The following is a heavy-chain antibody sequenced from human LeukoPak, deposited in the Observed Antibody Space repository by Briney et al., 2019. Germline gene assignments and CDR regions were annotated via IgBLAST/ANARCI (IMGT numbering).Heavy chain of an antibody. D-gene: IGHD2-2*01. CDR3: ARPKTGSTSSRTLDY. J-gene: IGHJ4*02. CDR1: GFTFSSYT. Sequence: GGSLRLSCAASGFTFSSYTMIWVRQAPGKGLEWASSISGSGGSTYYADSVKGRFTISRDTSQNTLYLQMNSLRAEDMAIYYCARPKTGSTSSRTLDYWGQGTLVTVSS. V-gene: IGHV3-23*01. CDR2: ISGSGGST.